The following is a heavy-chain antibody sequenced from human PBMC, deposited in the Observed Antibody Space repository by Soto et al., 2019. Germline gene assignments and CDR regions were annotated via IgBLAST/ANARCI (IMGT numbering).Heavy chain of an antibody. D-gene: IGHD6-13*01. CDR1: GYTFTSYG. CDR2: ISAYNGNT. CDR3: AGETSIAAADY. V-gene: IGHV1-18*01. Sequence: QVQLVQSGAEVKKPGASVKVSCKASGYTFTSYGISWVRQAPGQGLEWMGWISAYNGNTNYAQKLQGRVTMTTDTSTSTAYIGLRSLRFGDAAVYYCAGETSIAAADYWGQGTLVTVSS. J-gene: IGHJ4*02.